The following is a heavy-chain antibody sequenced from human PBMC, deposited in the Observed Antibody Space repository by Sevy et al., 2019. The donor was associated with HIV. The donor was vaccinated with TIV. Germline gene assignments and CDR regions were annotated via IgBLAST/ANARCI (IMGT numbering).Heavy chain of an antibody. J-gene: IGHJ5*02. V-gene: IGHV3-21*01. CDR1: GFNFNTYT. D-gene: IGHD1-26*01. Sequence: GGSLRLSCAASGFNFNTYTINWVRQAPGKGLEWVSSISRSSSYIYYAESVKGRFTISRENAKNSLYLQMNSLSADDTAVYYCARGGEWFDTWGQGTPVTVSS. CDR3: ARGGEWFDT. CDR2: ISRSSSYI.